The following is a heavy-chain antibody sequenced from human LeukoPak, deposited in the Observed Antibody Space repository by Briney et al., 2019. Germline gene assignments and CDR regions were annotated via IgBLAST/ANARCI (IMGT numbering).Heavy chain of an antibody. J-gene: IGHJ3*02. V-gene: IGHV1-18*01. D-gene: IGHD5-18*01. CDR2: ITAGNGNT. CDR1: GYNFRNYG. CDR3: ARDSARGYSYGYNAFDI. Sequence: ASVKVSWKASGYNFRNYGIGWVRQAPRQGLEWMGWITAGNGNTNYAQKVQGRVTMTTDTSTSTAYMELRSLRSDDTAVYFCARDSARGYSYGYNAFDIWGQGTMVTVSS.